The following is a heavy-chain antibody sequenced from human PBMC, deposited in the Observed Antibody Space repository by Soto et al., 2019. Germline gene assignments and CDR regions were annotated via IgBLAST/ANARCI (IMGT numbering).Heavy chain of an antibody. CDR3: AREARAGTTFDY. Sequence: SVKVSCKASGGTFSSYAISWVRQAPGQGLEWMGGIIPIFGTANYAQKFQGRVTITADESTSTAYMELSSLRSEDTAVYYCAREARAGTTFDYWGQGTLVTVSS. CDR1: GGTFSSYA. D-gene: IGHD4-17*01. V-gene: IGHV1-69*13. CDR2: IIPIFGTA. J-gene: IGHJ4*02.